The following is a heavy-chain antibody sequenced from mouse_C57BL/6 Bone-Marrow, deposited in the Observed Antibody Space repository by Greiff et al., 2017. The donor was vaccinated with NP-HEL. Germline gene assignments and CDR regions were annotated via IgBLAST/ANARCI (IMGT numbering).Heavy chain of an antibody. V-gene: IGHV5-17*01. CDR1: GFTFSDYG. CDR3: ARDDWDDY. Sequence: EVKLEESGGGLVKPGGSLKLSCAASGFTFSDYGMHWVRQAPEKGLEWVAYISSGSSTIYYAATVKGRFTISRDNAKNTLFLQMTSLRSEDTAMYYCARDDWDDYWGQGTTLTVSS. J-gene: IGHJ2*01. D-gene: IGHD4-1*01. CDR2: ISSGSSTI.